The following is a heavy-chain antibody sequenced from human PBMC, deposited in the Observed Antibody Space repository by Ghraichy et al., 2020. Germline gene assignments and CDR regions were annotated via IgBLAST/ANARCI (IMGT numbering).Heavy chain of an antibody. D-gene: IGHD5-12*01. J-gene: IGHJ5*02. V-gene: IGHV1-2*02. CDR1: GYTFTDYY. CDR3: ARDYLVASYTHYNRFDP. Sequence: ASVKVSCKASGYTFTDYYFHWVRQAPGQGLQWMGWINPNSGGTVYAQNFKGRVTMTRDTSITTAYMELSSLTSDDTAVYYCARDYLVASYTHYNRFDPWGQGTMVTVSS. CDR2: INPNSGGT.